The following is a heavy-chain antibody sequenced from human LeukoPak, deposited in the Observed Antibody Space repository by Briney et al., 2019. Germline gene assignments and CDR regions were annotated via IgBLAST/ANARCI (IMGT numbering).Heavy chain of an antibody. J-gene: IGHJ4*02. D-gene: IGHD6-13*01. CDR2: IGAHNGNT. V-gene: IGHV1-18*01. CDR3: ARDQMNIAAAGAYFDY. CDR1: GYTFTSFG. Sequence: ASVKVSCKASGYTFTSFGISWVRQAPGQGLEWMGWIGAHNGNTKYGQKLQGRVTMTTDTSTSTAYMELRSLRSDDAAVYYCARDQMNIAAAGAYFDYWGQGTLVTVSS.